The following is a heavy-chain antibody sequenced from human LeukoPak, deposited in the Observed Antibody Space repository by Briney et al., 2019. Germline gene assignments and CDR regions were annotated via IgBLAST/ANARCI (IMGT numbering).Heavy chain of an antibody. CDR2: MNPNSGNT. Sequence: ASVKVSCKASGYTFTSYDINWVRQATGQGLESMGWMNPNSGNTGYAQKFQGRVTITRNTSISTAYMELSSLRSEDTAVYYCARASGSYYPLYYYYYMDVWGKGTTVTVSS. CDR3: ARASGSYYPLYYYYYMDV. J-gene: IGHJ6*03. CDR1: GYTFTSYD. D-gene: IGHD1-26*01. V-gene: IGHV1-8*03.